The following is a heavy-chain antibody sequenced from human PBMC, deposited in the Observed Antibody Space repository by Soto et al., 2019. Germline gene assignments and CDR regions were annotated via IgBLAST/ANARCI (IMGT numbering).Heavy chain of an antibody. CDR3: AKDSALVVGPFDY. J-gene: IGHJ4*02. D-gene: IGHD2-15*01. CDR2: ISYDGSNK. Sequence: QVQLVESGGGVVQPGRSLRLSCAASGFTFSSYGMHWVRQAPGKGLEWVAVISYDGSNKYYADSVKGRFTISRDNSKNTLYRQMNSLRAEVTAVYYGAKDSALVVGPFDYWGQGTLVTVSS. V-gene: IGHV3-30*18. CDR1: GFTFSSYG.